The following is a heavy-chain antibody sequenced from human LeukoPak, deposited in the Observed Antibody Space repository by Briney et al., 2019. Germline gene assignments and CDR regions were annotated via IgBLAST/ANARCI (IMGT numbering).Heavy chain of an antibody. CDR1: GGSISSSSYY. V-gene: IGHV4-39*07. CDR2: IFSGGNT. J-gene: IGHJ4*02. Sequence: SETLSLTCTVSGGSISSSSYYWGWIRQPPGKGLEWIASIFSGGNTYYNPSLKSRVTISVDTSKNQFSLKLSSVTAADTAVYYCARDFHNYYDSSGLFDYWGQGTLVTVSS. D-gene: IGHD3-22*01. CDR3: ARDFHNYYDSSGLFDY.